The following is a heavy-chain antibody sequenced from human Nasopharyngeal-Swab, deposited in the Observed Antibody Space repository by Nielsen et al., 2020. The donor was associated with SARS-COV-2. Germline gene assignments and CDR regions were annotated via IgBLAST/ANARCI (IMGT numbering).Heavy chain of an antibody. V-gene: IGHV3-33*01. Sequence: GESLKISCAASGFMFSSYGMHWVRQAPGKGLEWVAVIWYDGNNKYYAGSVKGRFTISRDNSKNTLYLQMNSLRAEETAVYYCARDGQYCRGGSCFFPPAYWGQGTLVTVSS. CDR1: GFMFSSYG. J-gene: IGHJ4*02. CDR2: IWYDGNNK. CDR3: ARDGQYCRGGSCFFPPAY. D-gene: IGHD2-15*01.